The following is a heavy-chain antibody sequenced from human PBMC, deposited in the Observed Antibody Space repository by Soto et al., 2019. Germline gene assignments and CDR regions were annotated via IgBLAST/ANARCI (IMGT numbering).Heavy chain of an antibody. CDR3: ARATTVTDY. CDR1: GFTFSAYW. V-gene: IGHV3-72*01. Sequence: GGSLRLSCAASGFTFSAYWMSWVRQAPGKGLEWVGRTRNKANSHTTEYAASVKGRFTISRDDSKDSLYLQMNSLKVEDTAVYYCARATTVTDYWGQGALVTVSS. D-gene: IGHD4-17*01. CDR2: TRNKANSHTT. J-gene: IGHJ4*02.